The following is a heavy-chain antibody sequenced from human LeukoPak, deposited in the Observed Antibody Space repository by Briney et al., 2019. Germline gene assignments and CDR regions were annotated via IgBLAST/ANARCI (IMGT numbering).Heavy chain of an antibody. J-gene: IGHJ4*02. CDR3: ARAYSGFEAFDY. CDR1: GYTFTAYY. V-gene: IGHV1-2*02. CDR2: INPNSGGT. Sequence: GASVKVSCKTSGYTFTAYYLHWVRQAPGQGLVWMGWINPNSGGTNYEQKFQGRVTMTRDTSITTAYMDLSSLISDDTAVYYCARAYSGFEAFDYWGQGTLVTVSS. D-gene: IGHD5-12*01.